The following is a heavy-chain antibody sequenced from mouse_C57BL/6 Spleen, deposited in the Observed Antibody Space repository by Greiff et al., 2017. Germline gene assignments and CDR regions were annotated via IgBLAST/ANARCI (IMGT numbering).Heavy chain of an antibody. D-gene: IGHD1-1*01. CDR1: GYAFSSSW. J-gene: IGHJ4*01. CDR3: ARGRTTLVADDAMDY. V-gene: IGHV1-82*01. CDR2: IYPGDGDT. Sequence: QVQLQQSGPELVKPGASVKISCKASGYAFSSSWMNWVKQRPGKGLEWIGRIYPGDGDTNYNGQFKGKAQLTADTSSSPAYMQLSSLTSDDAAVYFCARGRTTLVADDAMDYWCQGTSVTVAS.